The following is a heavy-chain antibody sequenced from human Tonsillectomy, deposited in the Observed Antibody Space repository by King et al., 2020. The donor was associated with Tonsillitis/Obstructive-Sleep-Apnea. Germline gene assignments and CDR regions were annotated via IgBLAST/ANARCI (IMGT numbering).Heavy chain of an antibody. V-gene: IGHV5-51*01. CDR3: ARHHSSTGTFDY. J-gene: IGHJ4*02. CDR1: GYNFTSYW. CDR2: IYPVDSDS. Sequence: VQLVESGAEVKKPGEALKISCKGSGYNFTSYWFVWVRQMPGKGLEWMGIIYPVDSDSRYSPSFQGQVTISADKSISTAYLRWSSLKASDTAMYYCARHHSSTGTFDYWGQGTLVTVSS. D-gene: IGHD1-1*01.